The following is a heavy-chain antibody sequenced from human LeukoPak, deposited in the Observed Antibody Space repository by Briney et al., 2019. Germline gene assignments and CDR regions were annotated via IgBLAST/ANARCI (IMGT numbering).Heavy chain of an antibody. CDR1: GGSITDHY. V-gene: IGHV4-59*11. CDR3: ARFSSGCSTASCYLDY. J-gene: IGHJ4*02. D-gene: IGHD2-2*01. CDR2: IHSTGNT. Sequence: PSKTLSLTCTVSGGSITDHYWSWIRQPPGKGLELTGHIHSTGNTFYKPSLKSRITISLDTSRNQFSLRLSSVTAADTAVYYCARFSSGCSTASCYLDYWGQGTLVTVSS.